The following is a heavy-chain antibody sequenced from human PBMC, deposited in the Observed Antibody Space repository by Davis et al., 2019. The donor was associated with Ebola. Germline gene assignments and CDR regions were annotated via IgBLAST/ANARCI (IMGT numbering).Heavy chain of an antibody. CDR2: ISYDRSNK. Sequence: GGFLRLSCAASGFTFGSYGMHWVRQAPGKGLEWVAVISYDRSNKYYADSVKGRFTISRDNSKNTLYLQMNSLRAEDTAVYYCAKDDTYSGYGLGAFDIWGQGTMVTVSS. J-gene: IGHJ3*02. CDR1: GFTFGSYG. CDR3: AKDDTYSGYGLGAFDI. V-gene: IGHV3-30*18. D-gene: IGHD5-12*01.